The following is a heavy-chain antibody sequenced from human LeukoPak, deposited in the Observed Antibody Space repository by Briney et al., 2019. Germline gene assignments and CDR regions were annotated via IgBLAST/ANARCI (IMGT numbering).Heavy chain of an antibody. CDR3: ARGSNCTSGVCHIDYFDY. V-gene: IGHV4-34*01. CDR2: INHSGST. Sequence: SETLSLTCAVYGGSFSGYYWSWIRQPPGKGLEWIGEINHSGSTNYNPSLKSRVTISVDTSKNQFSLKLSSVTAADTAVYYCARGSNCTSGVCHIDYFDYWGQGTLVTVSS. J-gene: IGHJ4*02. CDR1: GGSFSGYY. D-gene: IGHD2-8*01.